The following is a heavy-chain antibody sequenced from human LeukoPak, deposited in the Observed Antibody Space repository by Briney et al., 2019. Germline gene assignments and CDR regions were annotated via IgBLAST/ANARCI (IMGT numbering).Heavy chain of an antibody. CDR1: GFTFSSYA. CDR2: VSGSGGST. D-gene: IGHD6-25*01. J-gene: IGHJ4*02. Sequence: GGSLRLSCAASGFTFSSYAMSWVRQPPGKGLEWVSAVSGSGGSTYYADSVKGRFTISRDNSKNTLYLQMSSLRAEDKAVYYCAKDGGSAPTFIDFWGQGTLVTVSS. CDR3: AKDGGSAPTFIDF. V-gene: IGHV3-23*01.